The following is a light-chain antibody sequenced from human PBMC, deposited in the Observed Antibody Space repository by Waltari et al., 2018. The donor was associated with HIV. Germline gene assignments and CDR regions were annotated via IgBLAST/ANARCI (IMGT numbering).Light chain of an antibody. Sequence: EIVLTQSPGTLSLSPGERATLSCRASQSVRSASLAWYQQKPGQAPRLLIFGASSRAPGIPDRFSGSGAVTDFILTISRLEPEDCAVYYCQQYVASPLTFGGGTKVEIK. CDR2: GAS. CDR1: QSVRSAS. V-gene: IGKV3-20*01. CDR3: QQYVASPLT. J-gene: IGKJ4*01.